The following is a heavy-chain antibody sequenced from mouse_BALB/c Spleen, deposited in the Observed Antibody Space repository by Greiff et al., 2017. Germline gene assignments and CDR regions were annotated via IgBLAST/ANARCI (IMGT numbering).Heavy chain of an antibody. J-gene: IGHJ4*01. CDR2: INSNGGST. Sequence: DVLLVESGGGLVQPGGSLKLSCAASGFTFSSYGMSWVRQTPDKRLELVATINSNGGSTYYPDSVKGRFTISRDNAKNTLYLQMSSLKSEDTAMYYCARDKDYGMDYWGQGTSVTVSS. CDR1: GFTFSSYG. CDR3: ARDKDYGMDY. V-gene: IGHV5-6-3*01.